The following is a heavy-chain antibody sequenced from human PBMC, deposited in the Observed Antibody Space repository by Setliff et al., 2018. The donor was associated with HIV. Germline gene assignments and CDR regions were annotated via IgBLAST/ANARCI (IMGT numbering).Heavy chain of an antibody. D-gene: IGHD6-19*01. CDR2: IYYSGST. CDR3: AKEGQWLEGFFDY. CDR1: GGSISSTIYY. V-gene: IGHV4-39*07. Sequence: SETLSLTCTVSGGSISSTIYYWGWIRQPPGKGLEWIGSIYYSGSTYYNPSLKSRVTISVDTSKNQFSLKLSSVTAADTAVYYCAKEGQWLEGFFDYRGQGTLVTVSS. J-gene: IGHJ4*02.